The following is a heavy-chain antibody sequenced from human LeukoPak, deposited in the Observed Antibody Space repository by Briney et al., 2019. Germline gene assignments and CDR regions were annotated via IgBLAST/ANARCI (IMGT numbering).Heavy chain of an antibody. Sequence: PSETLSLTCTVSGGSISSSSYYWGWIRQPPGKGLEWIGSIYYSGSTHYNPSLKSRVTVSVDTSKNQFSLKLSSVTAADTAVYYCARDSMITFGGTHYMDVWGKGTTVTVSS. V-gene: IGHV4-39*07. CDR2: IYYSGST. CDR1: GGSISSSSYY. D-gene: IGHD3-16*01. CDR3: ARDSMITFGGTHYMDV. J-gene: IGHJ6*03.